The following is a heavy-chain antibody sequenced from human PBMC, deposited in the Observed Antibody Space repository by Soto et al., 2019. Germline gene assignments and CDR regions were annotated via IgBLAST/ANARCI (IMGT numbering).Heavy chain of an antibody. CDR1: GGSISSYY. CDR2: IYYSGST. V-gene: IGHV4-59*01. J-gene: IGHJ6*02. CDR3: ARVKKQLEGNYYYCGMDV. Sequence: SETLSLTCTVSGGSISSYYWSWIRQPPGKGLEWIGYIYYSGSTNYNPSLKSRVTISVDTSKNQFSLKLSSVTAADTAVYYCARVKKQLEGNYYYCGMDVWGQGTTVTVSS. D-gene: IGHD6-6*01.